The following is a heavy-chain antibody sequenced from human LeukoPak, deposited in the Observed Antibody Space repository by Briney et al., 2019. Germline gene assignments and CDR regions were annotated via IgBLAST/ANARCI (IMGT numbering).Heavy chain of an antibody. CDR3: AGADSGSYRGYFDY. CDR1: GGSISSGDYY. V-gene: IGHV4-30-4*08. CDR2: IYYSGST. Sequence: PSQTLSLTCTVSGGSISSGDYYWSWISQPPGKGLEWIGYIYYSGSTYYNPSLKSRVTISVDTSKNQFSLKLSSVTAADTAVYYCAGADSGSYRGYFDYWGQGTLVTVSS. D-gene: IGHD1-26*01. J-gene: IGHJ4*02.